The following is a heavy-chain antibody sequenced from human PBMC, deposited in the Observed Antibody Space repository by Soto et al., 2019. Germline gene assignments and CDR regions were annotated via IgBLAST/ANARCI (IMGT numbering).Heavy chain of an antibody. J-gene: IGHJ4*02. CDR2: IYHTGTT. CDR1: GDSIRIGYH. CDR3: ARTDTAGYYPY. V-gene: IGHV4-38-2*01. Sequence: EALSVACSVSGDSIRIGYHGAWIRQSPGKGLEWVASIYHTGTTYYNPSLTSRVTISVDTSRNQFSLKLSSVTAADPAVYYCARTDTAGYYPYFGQGKLVTVSS. D-gene: IGHD3-9*01.